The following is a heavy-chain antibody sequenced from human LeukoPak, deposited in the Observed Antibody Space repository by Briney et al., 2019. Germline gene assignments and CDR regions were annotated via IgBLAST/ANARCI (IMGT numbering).Heavy chain of an antibody. Sequence: SETLSLTCAVHGGSFSGYYWSWIRQPPGKGLEWIGEINHSGSTNYNPSLKSRVTISVDTSKNQFSLKLSSVTAADTAVYYCASSGDYPFDYWGQGTLVTVFS. CDR2: INHSGST. CDR3: ASSGDYPFDY. CDR1: GGSFSGYY. J-gene: IGHJ4*02. D-gene: IGHD4-17*01. V-gene: IGHV4-34*01.